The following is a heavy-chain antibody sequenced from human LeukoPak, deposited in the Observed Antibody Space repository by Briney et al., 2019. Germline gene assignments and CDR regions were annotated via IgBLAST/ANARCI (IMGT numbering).Heavy chain of an antibody. CDR1: GYTFTSYD. CDR2: MNPNSGNT. Sequence: ASVKVSCKASGYTFTSYDINWVRQATGQGLGWMGWMNPNSGNTGYAQKFQGRVTMTRNTSISTAYMELSSLRSEDTAVYYCATIAARYHYMDVWGKGTTVTVSS. V-gene: IGHV1-8*02. J-gene: IGHJ6*03. D-gene: IGHD6-25*01. CDR3: ATIAARYHYMDV.